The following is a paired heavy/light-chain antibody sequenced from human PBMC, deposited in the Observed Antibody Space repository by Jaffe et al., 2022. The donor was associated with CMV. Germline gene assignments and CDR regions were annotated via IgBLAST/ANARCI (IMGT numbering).Heavy chain of an antibody. CDR2: ISAYNDNT. CDR3: ARGGSGTGYYVYLDY. Sequence: QGQLVQSGAEVKKPGASVKVSCKASGYTFSSYGINWVRQAPGQGLEWMGWISAYNDNTNYAQSFQGRVTMTTDTSTSTAYMELRSLKSDDTAMYYCARGGSGTGYYVYLDYWGQGTLVTVSS. CDR1: GYTFSSYG. J-gene: IGHJ4*02. D-gene: IGHD3-9*01. V-gene: IGHV1-18*04.
Light chain of an antibody. CDR3: QQYNNWPVT. V-gene: IGKV3-15*01. CDR2: GAS. J-gene: IGKJ4*01. Sequence: EIVMTQSPATLSVSPGERATLSCRASQSVNSLLAWFQQKPGQAPRLLIYGASTRATGLPARFSGSGSGTEFTLTISSLQSEDSAVYYCQQYNNWPVTFGGGTKVEIK. CDR1: QSVNSL.